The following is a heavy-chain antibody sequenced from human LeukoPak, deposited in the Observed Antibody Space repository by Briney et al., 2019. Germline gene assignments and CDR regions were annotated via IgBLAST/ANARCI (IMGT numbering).Heavy chain of an antibody. D-gene: IGHD5-12*01. Sequence: GGSLRLSCAASGFAFSSYWMDWVRQAPGKGLEWVAVIWYDGSNKYYADSVKGRFTISRDNSKNTLYLQMNSLRAEDTAVYYCARDLRGHDAFDIWGQGTMVTVSS. CDR2: IWYDGSNK. V-gene: IGHV3-33*08. CDR1: GFAFSSYW. J-gene: IGHJ3*02. CDR3: ARDLRGHDAFDI.